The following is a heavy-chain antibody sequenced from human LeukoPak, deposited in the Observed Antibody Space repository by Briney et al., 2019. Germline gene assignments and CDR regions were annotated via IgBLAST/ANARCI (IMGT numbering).Heavy chain of an antibody. J-gene: IGHJ3*02. CDR3: ATLDDYVWGSYRPDAFDI. CDR2: ISAYNGNT. CDR1: GYTFTSYG. D-gene: IGHD3-16*02. Sequence: EASVKVSCKASGYTFTSYGIRWVRQAPGQGLEWMGWISAYNGNTNYAQKLQGRVTMTTDTSTSTAYMELRSLRSDDTAVYYCATLDDYVWGSYRPDAFDIWGQGTMATVSS. V-gene: IGHV1-18*01.